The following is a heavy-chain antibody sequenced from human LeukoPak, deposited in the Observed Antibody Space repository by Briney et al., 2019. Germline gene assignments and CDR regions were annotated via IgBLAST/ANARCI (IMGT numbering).Heavy chain of an antibody. J-gene: IGHJ3*02. V-gene: IGHV4-59*01. CDR2: VYYSGST. CDR1: RGSISGYS. Sequence: SETLSLTCTVSRGSISGYSWSWIRQPPGKGLEWIGYVYYSGSTNYNPSLKSRVTISVDTSKKQFSLKLSSVTAADTAVYYCARSGYSYGADAVDIWGQGTMVTVSS. D-gene: IGHD5-18*01. CDR3: ARSGYSYGADAVDI.